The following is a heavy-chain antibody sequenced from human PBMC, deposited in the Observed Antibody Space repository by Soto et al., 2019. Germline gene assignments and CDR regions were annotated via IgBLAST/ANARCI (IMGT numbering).Heavy chain of an antibody. V-gene: IGHV3-53*01. D-gene: IGHD1-1*01. CDR2: LYDVDGS. Sequence: SGGTLSLSWAASRLTVSGKKYVAWVRQAPGKGLEWVSALYDVDGSFYSDSVKGRFTTSSDSSKTTVYLQMNDLRPADTAVYYCATWHEREHAYDVWGQGTTVTVS. CDR3: ATWHEREHAYDV. CDR1: RLTVSGKKY. J-gene: IGHJ3*01.